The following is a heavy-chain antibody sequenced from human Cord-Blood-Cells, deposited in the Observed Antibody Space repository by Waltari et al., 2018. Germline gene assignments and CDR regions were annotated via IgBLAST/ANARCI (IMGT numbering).Heavy chain of an antibody. CDR1: GFTFGDYA. Sequence: EVQLVESGGGLVQPGRSLRLSCTASGFTFGDYAMSWFRQAPGKGLEWVGFIRSKAYGGTTEYAAAVKGRFTISRDDSKSIDYLQMNSLKTEDTAVYYCTRDREADYDILTGYYYYYYYMDVWGKGTTVTVSS. CDR3: TRDREADYDILTGYYYYYYYMDV. D-gene: IGHD3-9*01. CDR2: IRSKAYGGTT. J-gene: IGHJ6*03. V-gene: IGHV3-49*03.